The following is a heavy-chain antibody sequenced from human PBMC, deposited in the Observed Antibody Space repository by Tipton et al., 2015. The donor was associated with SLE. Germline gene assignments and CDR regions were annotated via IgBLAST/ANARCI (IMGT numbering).Heavy chain of an antibody. J-gene: IGHJ4*02. V-gene: IGHV4-59*02. D-gene: IGHD6-6*01. Sequence: TLSLTCTVSGGSVSSYYWSWIRQPPGKGLEWIGYIYYSGSTDYNPSLKSRVTISVDTSKNQFSLKLSSLTAADTAVYYCASGYSSSSHVDYWGQGTLVTVSS. CDR2: IYYSGST. CDR3: ASGYSSSSHVDY. CDR1: GGSVSSYY.